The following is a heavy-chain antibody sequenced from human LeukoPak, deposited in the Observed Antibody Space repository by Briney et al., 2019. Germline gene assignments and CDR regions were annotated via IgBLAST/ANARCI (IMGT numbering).Heavy chain of an antibody. CDR2: ISGSGGST. CDR1: GFTFSSYA. D-gene: IGHD3-22*01. J-gene: IGHJ4*02. CDR3: AKAPDYYDSSGYWDY. V-gene: IGHV3-23*01. Sequence: PGGSLRLSCAASGFTFSSYAMSWVRQAPGKGLEWVSVISGSGGSTYYADSVKGRFTISRDNSKNTLYLQMNSLRAEDTAVYYCAKAPDYYDSSGYWDYWGQGTLVTVSS.